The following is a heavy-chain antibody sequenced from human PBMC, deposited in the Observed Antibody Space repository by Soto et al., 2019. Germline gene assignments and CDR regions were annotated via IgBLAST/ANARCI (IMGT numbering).Heavy chain of an antibody. CDR2: ISSSGSTI. CDR3: ARAPTYYDILTGYLTYAFDI. V-gene: IGHV3-11*01. Sequence: VGVLRLSCAAPGVTFIDYYKSWIPQAPGKGLEGVSYISSSGSTIYYADSVKGRFTISRDNAKNSLYLQMNSLRAEDTAVYYCARAPTYYDILTGYLTYAFDIWGQGTMVTVSS. D-gene: IGHD3-9*01. J-gene: IGHJ3*02. CDR1: GVTFIDYY.